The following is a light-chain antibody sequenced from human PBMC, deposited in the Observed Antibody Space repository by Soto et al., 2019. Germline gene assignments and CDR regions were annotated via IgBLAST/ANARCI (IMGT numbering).Light chain of an antibody. Sequence: QSALTQPRSVSGSHGQSVTISCTGTNSDVGRYNFVSWYQQLPGKAPKLLISAVSQRPSGVPDRFSGSKSGNTASLTISGLQADDEADYFFYSYTASDIWVFGGGTKVTVL. CDR3: YSYTASDIWV. J-gene: IGLJ3*02. CDR1: NSDVGRYNF. V-gene: IGLV2-11*01. CDR2: AVS.